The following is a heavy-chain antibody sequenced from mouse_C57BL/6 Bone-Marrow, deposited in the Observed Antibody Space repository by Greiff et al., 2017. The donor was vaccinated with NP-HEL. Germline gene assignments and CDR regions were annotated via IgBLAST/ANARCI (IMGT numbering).Heavy chain of an antibody. Sequence: QVQLQQPGAELVKPGASVKMSCKASGYTFTSYWITWVKQRPGQGLEWIGDIYPGSGSTNYNEKFKSKATLTVDTSSSTAYMQLSSLTSEDSAVYYCARSETMVTTYYAMDYWGQGTSVTVSS. CDR3: ARSETMVTTYYAMDY. CDR2: IYPGSGST. V-gene: IGHV1-55*01. J-gene: IGHJ4*01. CDR1: GYTFTSYW. D-gene: IGHD2-2*01.